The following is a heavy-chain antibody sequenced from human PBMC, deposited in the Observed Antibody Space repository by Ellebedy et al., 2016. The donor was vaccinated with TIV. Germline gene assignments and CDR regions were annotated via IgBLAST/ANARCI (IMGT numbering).Heavy chain of an antibody. CDR3: ARVHYCSSTSCNGPFDY. CDR1: GFTFSDYY. D-gene: IGHD2-2*01. CDR2: ISSSGSTI. V-gene: IGHV3-11*01. Sequence: PGGSLRLSCAASGFTFSDYYMSWIRQAPGKGLEWVSYISSSGSTIYYADSVKGRFTISRDNAKNSLYLQMNSLRAEDTAMYYCARVHYCSSTSCNGPFDYWGQGTLVTVSS. J-gene: IGHJ4*02.